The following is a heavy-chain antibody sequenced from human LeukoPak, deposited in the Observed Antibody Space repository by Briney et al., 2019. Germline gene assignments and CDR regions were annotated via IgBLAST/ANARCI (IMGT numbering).Heavy chain of an antibody. J-gene: IGHJ4*02. CDR1: GFTFSSYG. CDR2: ISYDGSDK. Sequence: PGRSLRLSCAASGFTFSSYGMHWVRQAPGKGLEWVAVISYDGSDKYYADSVRGRFTISRDNSKDTLYLQMNSLRAEDTAVYYCAKDRTEKWIHDFDYWGQGTLVTVSS. CDR3: AKDRTEKWIHDFDY. D-gene: IGHD5-12*01. V-gene: IGHV3-30*18.